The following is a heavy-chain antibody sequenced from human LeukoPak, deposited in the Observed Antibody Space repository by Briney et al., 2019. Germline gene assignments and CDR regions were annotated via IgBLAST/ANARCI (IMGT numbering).Heavy chain of an antibody. CDR2: MNPNSGNT. J-gene: IGHJ4*02. V-gene: IGHV1-8*01. CDR3: ARGFRRSTMVRGVIGY. Sequence: ASVKVSCKASGYTFTSYDINWVRQATGQGLEWMGWMNPNSGNTGYAQKFQGRVTMTRNTSISTAYMELSSPRSEDTAVYYCARGFRRSTMVRGVIGYWGQGTLVTVSS. D-gene: IGHD3-10*01. CDR1: GYTFTSYD.